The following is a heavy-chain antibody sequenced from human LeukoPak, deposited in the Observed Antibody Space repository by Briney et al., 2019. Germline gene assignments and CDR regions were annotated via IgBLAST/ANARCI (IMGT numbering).Heavy chain of an antibody. D-gene: IGHD3-22*01. V-gene: IGHV3-21*01. CDR2: ISSSSTYI. Sequence: GWSLRLSCAASGFTFSNYTMNWVRQAPGKGLEWVSSISSSSTYIYYADSVKGRFTISRDNAKNSLYLQMNSLRAEDTAVYYCARGYYDSSGYKEYWGQGTLVTVSS. CDR3: ARGYYDSSGYKEY. J-gene: IGHJ4*02. CDR1: GFTFSNYT.